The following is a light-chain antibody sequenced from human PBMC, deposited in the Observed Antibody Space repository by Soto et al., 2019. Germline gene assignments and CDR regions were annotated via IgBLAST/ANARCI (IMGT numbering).Light chain of an antibody. V-gene: IGKV3-20*01. CDR3: QHFDTSLMFT. Sequence: EIVLTQSPGTLSLSPGERATLSCRAGQSVTSVSLAWYQQKPGQAPRLLIFGAASRATGIPDRFSGSGSGTDFTLTISRLEPEDFAVYYCQHFDTSLMFTFGQGTKLEIK. J-gene: IGKJ2*01. CDR2: GAA. CDR1: QSVTSVS.